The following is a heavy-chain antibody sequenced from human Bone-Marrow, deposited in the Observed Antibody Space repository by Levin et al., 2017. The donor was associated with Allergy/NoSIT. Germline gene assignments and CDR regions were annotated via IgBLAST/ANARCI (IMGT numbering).Heavy chain of an antibody. J-gene: IGHJ4*02. CDR3: AREYYSGGSLLFDH. D-gene: IGHD6-19*01. V-gene: IGHV4-61*02. Sequence: SETLSLTCTVSGGSISSGSYFWNWIRQPAGKGLEWIGRIYTSESTDYNPSLKSRVTMSLDSSNNQVSLKVTSVTAADTAVYYCAREYYSGGSLLFDHGGQGTLVTVSS. CDR2: IYTSEST. CDR1: GGSISSGSYF.